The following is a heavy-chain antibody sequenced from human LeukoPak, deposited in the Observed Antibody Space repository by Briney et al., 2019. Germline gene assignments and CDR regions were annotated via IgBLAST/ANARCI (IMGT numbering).Heavy chain of an antibody. J-gene: IGHJ4*02. Sequence: VGSLRLSCAASGFTFSHFAMSWVRQAPGKGLHWVSTISVSGNKTYDADSVKGRFTISRDNSKNTLYLQMTGLRADDTAVYYCAKLKRVGIAPFDDWGQGTLVPVSS. CDR1: GFTFSHFA. D-gene: IGHD3-10*01. CDR3: AKLKRVGIAPFDD. V-gene: IGHV3-23*01. CDR2: ISVSGNKT.